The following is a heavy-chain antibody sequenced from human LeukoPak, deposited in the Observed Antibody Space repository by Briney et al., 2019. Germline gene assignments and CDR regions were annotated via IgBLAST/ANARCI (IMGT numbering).Heavy chain of an antibody. CDR1: GGSISSGSYY. CDR3: ARDQFGIYIVDYYYMDV. V-gene: IGHV4-61*02. CDR2: IYTSGST. Sequence: SQSLSLTCTVSGGSISSGSYYWSWIRQPAGKGLEWIGRIYTSGSTNYNPSLKSRVTISVDTSKNQFSLKLSSVTAADTAVYYCARDQFGIYIVDYYYMDVWGKGTTVTVSS. D-gene: IGHD3-16*01. J-gene: IGHJ6*03.